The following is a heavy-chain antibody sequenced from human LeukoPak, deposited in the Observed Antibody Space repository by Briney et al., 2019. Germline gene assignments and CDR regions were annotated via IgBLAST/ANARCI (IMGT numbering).Heavy chain of an antibody. Sequence: AASVKVSCKASGYTFTRYYIHWVRQAPGQGLEWMGTINPSGGSTSYAQKFQGRVTMTRDMSTSTVYMELSSLRSEDTAVYYCARDKGSGWYCFDNWGQGTLVIVSS. CDR1: GYTFTRYY. J-gene: IGHJ4*02. V-gene: IGHV1-46*01. CDR2: INPSGGST. CDR3: ARDKGSGWYCFDN. D-gene: IGHD6-19*01.